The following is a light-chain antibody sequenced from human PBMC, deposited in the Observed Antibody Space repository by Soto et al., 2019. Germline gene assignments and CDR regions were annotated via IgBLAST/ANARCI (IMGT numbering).Light chain of an antibody. J-gene: IGLJ2*01. CDR1: SGHSSYA. CDR3: QTWGSGIRVV. Sequence: QAVLTQSPSASASLGASVKLTCTLSSGHSSYAIAWHQQQPEKGPRYLMKLNSDGSHSKGDGIPDRFSGSSSGAERYLNISSLQSEDEADYYCQTWGSGIRVVFGGGTKLTVL. V-gene: IGLV4-69*01. CDR2: LNSDGSH.